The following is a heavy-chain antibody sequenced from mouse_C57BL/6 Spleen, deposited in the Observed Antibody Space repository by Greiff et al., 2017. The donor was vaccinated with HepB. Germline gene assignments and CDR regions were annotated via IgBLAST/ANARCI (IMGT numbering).Heavy chain of an antibody. CDR2: INPGSGGT. Sequence: QVQLQQSGAELVRPGTSVKVSCKASGYAFTNYLIERVKQRPGQGLEWIGVINPGSGGTNYNEKFKGKATLTADKSSSTAYMQLSSLTSEDSAVYFCARDDYPAWFAYWGQGTLVTVSA. D-gene: IGHD2-4*01. CDR3: ARDDYPAWFAY. V-gene: IGHV1-54*01. J-gene: IGHJ3*01. CDR1: GYAFTNYL.